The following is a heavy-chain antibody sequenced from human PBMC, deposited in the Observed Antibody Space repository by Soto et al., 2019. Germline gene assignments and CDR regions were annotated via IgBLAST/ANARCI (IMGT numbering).Heavy chain of an antibody. CDR3: ARHVGPYGDYVYYGMDV. V-gene: IGHV5-51*01. CDR2: IYPGDSDT. D-gene: IGHD4-17*01. CDR1: GYSFTSYW. J-gene: IGHJ6*02. Sequence: GESLKISCKGSGYSFTSYWIGWVRQMPGKGLEWVGIIYPGDSDTRYSPSFQGQVTISADKSISTAYLQWSSLKASDTAMYYCARHVGPYGDYVYYGMDVWGQGTTVTVSS.